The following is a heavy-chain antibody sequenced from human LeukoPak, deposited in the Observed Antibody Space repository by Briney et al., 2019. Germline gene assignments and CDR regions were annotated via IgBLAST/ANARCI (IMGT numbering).Heavy chain of an antibody. J-gene: IGHJ4*02. Sequence: GGSLRLSCVGSGFSFSSYEMNWVRQAPGKGLEWVSYTSSSSTTIYYADSVKGRFTISRDNAKNSLYLQMNSLRAEDTAVYYCARDRDGYKYPLSLWGQGTLVTVSS. V-gene: IGHV3-48*03. D-gene: IGHD5-24*01. CDR1: GFSFSSYE. CDR3: ARDRDGYKYPLSL. CDR2: TSSSSTTI.